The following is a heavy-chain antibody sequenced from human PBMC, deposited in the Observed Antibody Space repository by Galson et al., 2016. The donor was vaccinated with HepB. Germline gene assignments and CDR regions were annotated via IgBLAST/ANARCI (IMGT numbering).Heavy chain of an antibody. V-gene: IGHV3-23*01. J-gene: IGHJ4*02. D-gene: IGHD6-19*01. Sequence: SLRLSCAASGFTFSSYAMSWVRQAPGKGLEWVSAISGSGVITYYADSVKGRFTISRDNSKNTLYLQMNSLRAEDTAVYYCAKDQKRRLLSPITVAGTDYWGERTLVTVSS. CDR1: GFTFSSYA. CDR2: ISGSGVIT. CDR3: AKDQKRRLLSPITVAGTDY.